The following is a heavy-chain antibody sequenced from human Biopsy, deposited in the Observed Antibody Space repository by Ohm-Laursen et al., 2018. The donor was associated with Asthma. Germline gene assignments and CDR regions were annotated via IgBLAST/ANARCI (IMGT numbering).Heavy chain of an antibody. CDR2: VNTGNGDT. D-gene: IGHD3-9*01. Sequence: ASVKVSCKASGYNFISFAIHWVRQAPGQRLEWMGWVNTGNGDTKYSQKFQGRVTITRDKSASTAYMELRSLRSEDTATYYRARTYYDFLTGQVKDVFGVWGQGTMVTVSS. CDR3: ARTYYDFLTGQVKDVFGV. CDR1: GYNFISFA. J-gene: IGHJ3*01. V-gene: IGHV1-3*04.